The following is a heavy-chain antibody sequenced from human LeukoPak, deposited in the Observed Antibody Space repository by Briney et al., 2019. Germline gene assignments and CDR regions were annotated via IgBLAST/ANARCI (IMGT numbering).Heavy chain of an antibody. J-gene: IGHJ3*02. V-gene: IGHV3-30*18. CDR2: ISYDGSNK. Sequence: GGSLRLSCATSGYTFSSYGMHWVRQAPGKGLEWVAVISYDGSNKYYADSVKGRFTISRDNSKNTLYLQMNSLRAEDTAVYYCAKDSGIAVAADAFDIWGQGTMVTVSS. CDR1: GYTFSSYG. CDR3: AKDSGIAVAADAFDI. D-gene: IGHD6-19*01.